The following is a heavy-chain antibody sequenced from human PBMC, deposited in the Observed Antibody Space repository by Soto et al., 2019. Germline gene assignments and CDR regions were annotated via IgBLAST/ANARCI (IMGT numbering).Heavy chain of an antibody. CDR3: AKALGELSPESYDY. J-gene: IGHJ4*02. Sequence: GGSLRLSCAASGFTFSAFGMHWVRQAPGKGLEWVAFISYDGSNKFHADSVKGRFTISRDNSKNTLYLQMNSLRAEDTAVYYCAKALGELSPESYDYWGQGTLVTVSS. V-gene: IGHV3-30*18. CDR2: ISYDGSNK. CDR1: GFTFSAFG. D-gene: IGHD3-16*02.